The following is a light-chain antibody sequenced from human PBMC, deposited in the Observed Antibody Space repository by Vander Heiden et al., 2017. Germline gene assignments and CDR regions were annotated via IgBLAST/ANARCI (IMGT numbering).Light chain of an antibody. Sequence: IVLTQTPGTLSLSPRERATLSCRASQSVSGNMLAWNRQKPGQAPRLLISDASNRATGIPDRFSASGSVTDFTLTISRLEPEDFAVYYCQQYGNSPLTFGGGTEVESK. V-gene: IGKV3-20*01. J-gene: IGKJ4*01. CDR2: DAS. CDR3: QQYGNSPLT. CDR1: QSVSGNM.